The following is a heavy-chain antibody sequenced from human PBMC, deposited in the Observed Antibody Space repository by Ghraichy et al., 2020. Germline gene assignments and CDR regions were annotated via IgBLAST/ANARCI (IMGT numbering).Heavy chain of an antibody. Sequence: GGSLRLSCVASGFTFSDYYMSWIRQAPGKGLEWVSYISSSSSTIYYADSVKGRFTISRDNAKNSLYLQMNSLRAEDTAVFYCARGSTVGVTGWYFDLWGRGTLITVSS. CDR3: ARGSTVGVTGWYFDL. D-gene: IGHD1-26*01. J-gene: IGHJ2*01. CDR1: GFTFSDYY. CDR2: ISSSSSTI. V-gene: IGHV3-11*01.